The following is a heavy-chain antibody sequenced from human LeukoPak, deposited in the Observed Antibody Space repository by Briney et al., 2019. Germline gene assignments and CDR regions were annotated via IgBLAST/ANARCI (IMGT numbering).Heavy chain of an antibody. CDR2: INPNSGGT. CDR3: ATDRRRRGYSYGYGAPFDY. V-gene: IGHV1-2*02. J-gene: IGHJ4*02. D-gene: IGHD5-18*01. Sequence: ASVKVSCKASGYTFTGYYMHWVRQAPGQGLEWMGWINPNSGGTNYAQKFQGRVTMTRDTSISTAYMELSRLRSEDTAVYYCATDRRRRGYSYGYGAPFDYWGQGTLVTVSS. CDR1: GYTFTGYY.